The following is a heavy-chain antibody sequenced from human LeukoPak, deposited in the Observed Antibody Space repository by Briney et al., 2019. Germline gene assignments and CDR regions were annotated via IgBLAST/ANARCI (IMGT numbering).Heavy chain of an antibody. CDR2: IYTSGST. J-gene: IGHJ4*02. V-gene: IGHV4-61*02. CDR3: ARDVSDYDILTGYYGDYFDY. Sequence: SETLSLTCTVSGGSISSGSYYWSWIRQPAGKGLEWIGRIYTSGSTNYNPSLKGRVTISVDTSKNQFSLKLSSVTAADTAVYYCARDVSDYDILTGYYGDYFDYWGQGTLVTVSS. CDR1: GGSISSGSYY. D-gene: IGHD3-9*01.